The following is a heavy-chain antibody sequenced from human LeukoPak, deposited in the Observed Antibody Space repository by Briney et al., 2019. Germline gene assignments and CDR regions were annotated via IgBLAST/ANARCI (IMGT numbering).Heavy chain of an antibody. Sequence: PSQTLSLTCTVSGGSISSGGYYWSWIRQHPGKGLEWIGYIYYSGSAYYDPSLKSRVTISVDTSENQFSLKLSSVTAADTAVYYCARVNYGSATKEDYWGQGTLVTVSS. V-gene: IGHV4-31*03. CDR1: GGSISSGGYY. D-gene: IGHD3-10*01. CDR3: ARVNYGSATKEDY. CDR2: IYYSGSA. J-gene: IGHJ4*02.